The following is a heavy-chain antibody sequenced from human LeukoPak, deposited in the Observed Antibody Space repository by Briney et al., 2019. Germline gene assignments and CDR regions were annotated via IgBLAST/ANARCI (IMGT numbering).Heavy chain of an antibody. J-gene: IGHJ5*02. CDR2: IYYSGST. CDR1: GGSISSYY. Sequence: SETLSLTCTVSGGSISSYYWSWIRQPPGKGLEWIGYIYYSGSTNYNPSLKSRVTIPVDTSKNQFSLKLSSVTAADTAVYYCAGGSSSWFSEHPFDPWGQGTLVTVPS. CDR3: AGGSSSWFSEHPFDP. V-gene: IGHV4-59*01. D-gene: IGHD6-13*01.